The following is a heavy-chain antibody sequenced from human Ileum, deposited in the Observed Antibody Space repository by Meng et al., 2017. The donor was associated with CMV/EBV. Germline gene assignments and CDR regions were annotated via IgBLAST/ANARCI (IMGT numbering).Heavy chain of an antibody. CDR2: IYSGGST. V-gene: IGHV3-53*05. CDR3: AREGHYYGSGSYYKVFDY. Sequence: FTVSSNYMSWVRQAPGKGLEWVSVIYSGGSTYYADSVKGRFTISRDNSKNTLYLQMNSLRAEDTAVYYCAREGHYYGSGSYYKVFDYWGQGTLVTVSS. CDR1: FTVSSNY. D-gene: IGHD3-10*01. J-gene: IGHJ4*02.